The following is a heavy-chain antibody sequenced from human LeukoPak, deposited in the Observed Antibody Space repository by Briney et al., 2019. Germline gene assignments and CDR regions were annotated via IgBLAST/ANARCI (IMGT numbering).Heavy chain of an antibody. D-gene: IGHD6-6*01. CDR1: GDAVYY. Sequence: SETLSLTCTVSGDAVYYWSWIRQPPGKGLEWIGYIHYSGSTNYNPSLKSRVTISVDTSKNQFSLKLSSVTAADTAVYYCARDLYSSSPYFDYWGQGTLVTVSS. CDR3: ARDLYSSSPYFDY. J-gene: IGHJ4*02. V-gene: IGHV4-59*02. CDR2: IHYSGST.